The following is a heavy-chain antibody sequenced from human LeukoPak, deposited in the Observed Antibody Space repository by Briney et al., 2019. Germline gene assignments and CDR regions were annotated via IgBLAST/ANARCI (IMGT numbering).Heavy chain of an antibody. J-gene: IGHJ6*03. CDR2: VSTSGGTA. D-gene: IGHD1-26*01. V-gene: IGHV3-23*01. CDR1: GFTFSSYA. CDR3: ARSSRRVGASTPYYYYFYMDV. Sequence: GGSLRLSLVASGFTFSSYALSWVRQGPGKGLEWVPSVSTSGGTAYSADSVKGRFTISRDNSKNTLYLQMNSLRAEDTAVFYCARSSRRVGASTPYYYYFYMDVWGKGTTVTVSS.